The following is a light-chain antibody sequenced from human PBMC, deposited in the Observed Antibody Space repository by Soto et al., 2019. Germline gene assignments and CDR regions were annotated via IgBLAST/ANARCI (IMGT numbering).Light chain of an antibody. Sequence: IGMTQSPATLSVSPGERVTLSCRASQSVSGNLAWYQQKLGQAPRLLIYDTSTRATGIPARFSGSGSGTEFTLTISRLQSEDFAVYYCQQYHNWPTFGQGTRVEIK. J-gene: IGKJ5*01. CDR1: QSVSGN. V-gene: IGKV3-15*01. CDR2: DTS. CDR3: QQYHNWPT.